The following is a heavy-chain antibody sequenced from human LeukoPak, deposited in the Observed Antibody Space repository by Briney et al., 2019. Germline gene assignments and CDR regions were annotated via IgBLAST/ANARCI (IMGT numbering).Heavy chain of an antibody. CDR1: GFTFSSHA. CDR3: ARELAY. J-gene: IGHJ4*02. Sequence: PGGSLRLSCAASGFTFSSHAMHWVRQAPGKGLEWVAVISYDGSNKYYADSVKGRFTISRDNSKNTLYLQMNSLRAEDTAVYYCARELAYWGQGTLVTVSS. V-gene: IGHV3-30*04. CDR2: ISYDGSNK.